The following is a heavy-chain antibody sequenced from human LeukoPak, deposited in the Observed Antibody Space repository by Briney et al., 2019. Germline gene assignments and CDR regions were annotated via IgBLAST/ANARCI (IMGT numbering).Heavy chain of an antibody. CDR1: GFTFSDYY. D-gene: IGHD4-17*01. V-gene: IGHV3-72*01. CDR3: ARGPTVTTSYLYGMDV. Sequence: GGSLRLSCAASGFTFSDYYMSWIRQAPGKGLEWVARTRNKAKSYTTEYAASVKGRFTISRDDSENSVYLQMNSLKTEGTAVYFCARGPTVTTSYLYGMDVWGQGTTVTVSS. J-gene: IGHJ6*02. CDR2: TRNKAKSYTT.